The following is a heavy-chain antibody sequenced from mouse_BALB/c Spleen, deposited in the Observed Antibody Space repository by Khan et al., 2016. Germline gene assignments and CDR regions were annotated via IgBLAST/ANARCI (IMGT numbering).Heavy chain of an antibody. Sequence: QVRLQQSGAELARPGASVRLSCKASGYTSANYWMQWVKQRPGQGLEWIGSIYPGAGDTRYSQKFKDKATLPADKSSSSAYMHRRSVASEDSAVDDCADALFGYWGQGTLVTVAA. CDR3: ADALFGY. V-gene: IGHV1-87*01. CDR1: GYTSANYW. CDR2: IYPGAGDT. J-gene: IGHJ3*01.